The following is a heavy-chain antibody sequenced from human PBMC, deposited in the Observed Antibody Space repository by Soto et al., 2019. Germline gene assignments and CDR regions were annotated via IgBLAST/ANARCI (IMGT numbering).Heavy chain of an antibody. CDR2: IYPGDSET. CDR3: ARQRIEAAFDAFDI. V-gene: IGHV5-51*01. D-gene: IGHD6-13*01. Sequence: VQLVQSGAEVKKPGESLKISCKGSGYSFTTYRIGWIRQMPGKGLEWMGIIYPGDSETRYSPSFQGQVTISADKSNTTAYLQWSGLKASDTSMYYCARQRIEAAFDAFDIWGQGTMLTVSS. J-gene: IGHJ3*02. CDR1: GYSFTTYR.